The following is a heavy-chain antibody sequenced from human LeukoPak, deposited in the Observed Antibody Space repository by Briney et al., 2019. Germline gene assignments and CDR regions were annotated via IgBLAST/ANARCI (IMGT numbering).Heavy chain of an antibody. J-gene: IGHJ4*02. Sequence: PSQTLSLTCTVSGGSISRGDYYWSWIRQHPGKGLEWIGYIYYSGRTYYNPSRKSRVTISVDTSKNQFSLNLSSVTAADTAVYFCARKTTSAYYFDYWGQGTLVTVSS. CDR1: GGSISRGDYY. CDR3: ARKTTSAYYFDY. D-gene: IGHD1-7*01. CDR2: IYYSGRT. V-gene: IGHV4-31*03.